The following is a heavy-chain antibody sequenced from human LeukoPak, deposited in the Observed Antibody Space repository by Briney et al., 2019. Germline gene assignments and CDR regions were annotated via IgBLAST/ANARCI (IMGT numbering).Heavy chain of an antibody. CDR1: GGSNSSYY. D-gene: IGHD1-26*01. CDR3: AREELDSGSYVY. Sequence: SETLSLTCTVSGGSNSSYYWSWIRQPPGKGLEWIGYIYYSGSTNYNPSLKSRVTISVDTSKNQFSLKLSSVTAADTAVYYCAREELDSGSYVYWGQGTLVTVSS. J-gene: IGHJ4*02. CDR2: IYYSGST. V-gene: IGHV4-59*01.